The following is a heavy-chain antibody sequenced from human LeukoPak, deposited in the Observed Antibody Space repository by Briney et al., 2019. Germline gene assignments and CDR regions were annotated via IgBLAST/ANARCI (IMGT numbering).Heavy chain of an antibody. Sequence: GGSLRLSCAASGFTVSSNYMSWVRQAPGKGLEWVSVIYSGGSTYYADSVKGRFTISRDNSKNTLYLQMNSLRAEDTAVYYCAREYSGYEYYFDYWGQGTLVTASS. CDR2: IYSGGST. CDR3: AREYSGYEYYFDY. J-gene: IGHJ4*02. CDR1: GFTVSSNY. V-gene: IGHV3-66*01. D-gene: IGHD5-12*01.